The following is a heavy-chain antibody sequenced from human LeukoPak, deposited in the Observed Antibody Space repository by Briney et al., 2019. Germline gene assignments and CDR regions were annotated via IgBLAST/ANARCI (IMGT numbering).Heavy chain of an antibody. CDR3: ARDLRMYYYGSGSYYNVWFYP. CDR1: GDSVSSDSAT. CDR2: TYYRAKWSR. J-gene: IGHJ5*02. D-gene: IGHD3-10*01. Sequence: SQTLSLTCAISGDSVSSDSATWNWIRQSPSRGIEWLGRTYYRAKWSRDYAASVESRITISADSSKNQFSLQLNSVTPEDTAVYYCARDLRMYYYGSGSYYNVWFYPWGQGTLVTVSS. V-gene: IGHV6-1*01.